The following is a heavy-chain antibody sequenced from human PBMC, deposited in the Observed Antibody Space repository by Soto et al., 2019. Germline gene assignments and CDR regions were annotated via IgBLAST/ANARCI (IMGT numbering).Heavy chain of an antibody. CDR2: ISSSSSTI. J-gene: IGHJ6*03. D-gene: IGHD3-3*01. CDR3: ARDAFTIFGVVTTPGYMDV. CDR1: GFTFSSYS. V-gene: IGHV3-48*01. Sequence: PGGSLRLPCAASGFTFSSYSMNWVRQAPGKGLEWVSYISSSSSTIYYADSVKGRFTISRDNAKNSLYLQMNSLRAEDTAVYYCARDAFTIFGVVTTPGYMDVWGKGTTVTVSS.